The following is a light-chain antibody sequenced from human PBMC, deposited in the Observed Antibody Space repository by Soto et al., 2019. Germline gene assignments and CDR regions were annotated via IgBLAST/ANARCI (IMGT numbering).Light chain of an antibody. CDR1: QSISTK. CDR2: GAS. V-gene: IGKV3-15*01. CDR3: HEYTLWGPVT. Sequence: IDMTRSPATLSVSPRERATLSCRASQSISTKLAWYQQIPGQAPMLLIYGASTRATGIPVRFSGTVSRTEFTLTIPRCQFEGFAVHQCHEYTLWGPVTVAGGTKVDI. J-gene: IGKJ4*01.